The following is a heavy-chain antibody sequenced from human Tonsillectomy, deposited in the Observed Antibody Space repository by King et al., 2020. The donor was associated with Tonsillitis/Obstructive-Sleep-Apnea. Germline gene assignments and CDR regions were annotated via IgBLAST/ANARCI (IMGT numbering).Heavy chain of an antibody. J-gene: IGHJ4*02. CDR1: GGSFSGYY. Sequence: VQLQQWGAGLLKPSETLSLTCAVYGGSFSGYYWSWIRQPPGKGLEWIGEINHSGSTNYNPSLKIRVTISVDTSKNQFSLKLSSVTAADTAVYYCARGGEYYDFWSGYWADAFDYWGQGTLVTVSS. D-gene: IGHD3-3*01. CDR2: INHSGST. CDR3: ARGGEYYDFWSGYWADAFDY. V-gene: IGHV4-34*01.